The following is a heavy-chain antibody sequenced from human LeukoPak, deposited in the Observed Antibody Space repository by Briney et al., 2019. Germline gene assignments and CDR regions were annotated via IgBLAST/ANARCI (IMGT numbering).Heavy chain of an antibody. Sequence: RASVKVSCKASGYTFTSYYMHWVRQAPGQGLEWMGIINPSGGSTSYAQKFQGRVTMTRDTSTSTVYMELSSLRSEDTAVYYCARGETLTDFECSSSSKNYWGQGTLVTVSS. V-gene: IGHV1-46*01. CDR2: INPSGGST. CDR3: ARGETLTDFECSSSSKNY. CDR1: GYTFTSYY. D-gene: IGHD6-6*01. J-gene: IGHJ4*02.